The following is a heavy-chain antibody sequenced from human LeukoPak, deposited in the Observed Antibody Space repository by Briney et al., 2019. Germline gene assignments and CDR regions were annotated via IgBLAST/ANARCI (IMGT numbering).Heavy chain of an antibody. J-gene: IGHJ3*02. D-gene: IGHD3-3*01. CDR1: GYTLTELS. CDR3: ATEGSYYDFWSGHDAFDI. V-gene: IGHV1-24*01. Sequence: ASVKVSCKVSGYTLTELSMHWVRQAPGKGLEWMGGFDPEDGETIYAQKFQGRVTMTEDTSTDTAYTELSSLRSEDTAVYYCATEGSYYDFWSGHDAFDIWGQGTMVTVSS. CDR2: FDPEDGET.